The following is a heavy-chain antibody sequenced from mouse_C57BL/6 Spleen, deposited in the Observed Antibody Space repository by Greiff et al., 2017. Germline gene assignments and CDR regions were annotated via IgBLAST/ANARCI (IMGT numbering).Heavy chain of an antibody. CDR3: ASSAYYSTYLAWFAY. D-gene: IGHD2-5*01. CDR2: IRNKANGYTT. CDR1: GFTFTDYY. Sequence: EVKLMESGGGLVQPGGSLSLSCEASGFTFTDYYMSWVRQPPGKALEWLGFIRNKANGYTTEYSASVKGRFTISKDNSQSIFYLQMNALRAEDSATYDCASSAYYSTYLAWFAYWGQGTLVTVSA. J-gene: IGHJ3*01. V-gene: IGHV7-3*01.